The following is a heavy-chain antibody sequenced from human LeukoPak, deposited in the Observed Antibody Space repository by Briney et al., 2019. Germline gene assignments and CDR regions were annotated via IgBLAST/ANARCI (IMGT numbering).Heavy chain of an antibody. CDR2: IYYSGTT. J-gene: IGHJ6*03. CDR3: ARVTSGYSYGYYYYYYMDV. V-gene: IGHV4-59*01. Sequence: SETLSLTCTVSGGSISNYYWNWIRQPPGKGLEWIGYIYYSGTTNYNPSLKSRVSMSVDTSKNQFSLKLSSVTAADTAVYCCARVTSGYSYGYYYYYYMDVWGKGTTVTISS. CDR1: GGSISNYY. D-gene: IGHD5-18*01.